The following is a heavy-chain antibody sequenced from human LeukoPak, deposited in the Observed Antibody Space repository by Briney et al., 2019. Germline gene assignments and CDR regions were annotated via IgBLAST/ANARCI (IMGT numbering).Heavy chain of an antibody. CDR1: GGTFSSYA. CDR3: ARTYYYDSSGILYFDY. V-gene: IGHV1-69*01. Sequence: SVKVSCKASGGTFSSYAISWVRQAPGQGLEWMGGIIPIFGTANYAQKFQGRVTITADESTSTAYMELSSLRSEDTAVYYCARTYYYDSSGILYFDYWGQGTLVTVSS. CDR2: IIPIFGTA. D-gene: IGHD3-22*01. J-gene: IGHJ4*02.